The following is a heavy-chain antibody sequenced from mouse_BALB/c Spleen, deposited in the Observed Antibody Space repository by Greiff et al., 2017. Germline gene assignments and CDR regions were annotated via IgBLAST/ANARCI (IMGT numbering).Heavy chain of an antibody. V-gene: IGHV2-2*02. Sequence: VKLVESGPGLVQPSQSLSITCTVSGFSLTSYGVHWVRQSPGKGLEWLGVIWSGGSTDYNAAFISRLSISKDNSKSQVFFKMNSLQANDTAIYYCARKGVYDSYAMDYWGQGTSVTVSS. CDR1: GFSLTSYG. D-gene: IGHD2-12*01. CDR3: ARKGVYDSYAMDY. CDR2: IWSGGST. J-gene: IGHJ4*01.